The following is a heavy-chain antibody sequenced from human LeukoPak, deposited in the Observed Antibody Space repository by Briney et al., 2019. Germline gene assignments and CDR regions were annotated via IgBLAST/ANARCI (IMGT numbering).Heavy chain of an antibody. V-gene: IGHV4-34*01. CDR1: GGSFSGYY. CDR2: INHSGST. J-gene: IGHJ4*02. CDR3: ARGYYYDSSGYYYEGVDY. D-gene: IGHD3-22*01. Sequence: SETLSLTCAVYGGSFSGYYWSWTRQPPGKGLEWIGEINHSGSTNYNPSLKSRATISVDTSKNQFSLKLSSVTAADTAVYYCARGYYYDSSGYYYEGVDYWGQGTLVTVSS.